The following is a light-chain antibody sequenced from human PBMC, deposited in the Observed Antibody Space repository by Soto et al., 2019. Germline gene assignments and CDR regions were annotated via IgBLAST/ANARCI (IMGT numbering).Light chain of an antibody. J-gene: IGKJ1*01. V-gene: IGKV3-20*01. CDR3: QQYGSSGT. Sequence: IVLTQSPGTLSLSPGKRATLSCRASQSVSNNYLSWYQQKPGQAPRLLIYGASNRATGIPDRFSGSGSGTDFTLTISRLEPEDFAVYYGQQYGSSGTFGQGTKVDIK. CDR1: QSVSNNY. CDR2: GAS.